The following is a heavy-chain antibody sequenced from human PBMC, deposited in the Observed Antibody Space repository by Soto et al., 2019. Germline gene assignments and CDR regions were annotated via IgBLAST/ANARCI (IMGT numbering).Heavy chain of an antibody. CDR2: IIPIFGTA. V-gene: IGHV1-69*01. D-gene: IGHD3-10*01. CDR1: GGTFSSYA. Sequence: QVQLVQSGAEVKKPGSSVKVSCKASGGTFSSYAISWVRQAPGQGLEWMGGIIPIFGTANYAQKFQGRVTITADESTSTAYMELSSLRSEDTAVYYCARVAITMVRKVRYYYYGMDVWGQGTTVTVSS. J-gene: IGHJ6*02. CDR3: ARVAITMVRKVRYYYYGMDV.